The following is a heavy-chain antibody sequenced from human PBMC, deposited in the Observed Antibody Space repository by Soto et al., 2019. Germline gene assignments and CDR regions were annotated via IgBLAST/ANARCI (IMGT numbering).Heavy chain of an antibody. D-gene: IGHD1-26*01. CDR2: IWYDGSNK. Sequence: QVQLVESGGGVVQPGRSLRLSCAASGFTFSSYGMHWVRQAPGKGLEWVAVIWYDGSNKYYADSVKGRFTISRDNSKNTLYLQMNSLRAEDRAVYYCARDGNSYGMDVWGQGTTVTVSS. V-gene: IGHV3-33*01. J-gene: IGHJ6*02. CDR1: GFTFSSYG. CDR3: ARDGNSYGMDV.